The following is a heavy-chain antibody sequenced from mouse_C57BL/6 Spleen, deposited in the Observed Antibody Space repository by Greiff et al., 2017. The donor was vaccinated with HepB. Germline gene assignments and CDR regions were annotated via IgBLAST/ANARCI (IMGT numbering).Heavy chain of an antibody. CDR1: GYSITSGYY. Sequence: DVQLQESGPGLVKPSQSLSLTCSVTGYSITSGYYWNWIRQFPGNKLEWMGYISYDGSNNYNPSLKNRISITRDTSKNQFFLKLNSVTTEDTATYYCASSKLGPGYFDVWGTGTTVTVSS. V-gene: IGHV3-6*01. CDR3: ASSKLGPGYFDV. CDR2: ISYDGSN. D-gene: IGHD4-1*01. J-gene: IGHJ1*03.